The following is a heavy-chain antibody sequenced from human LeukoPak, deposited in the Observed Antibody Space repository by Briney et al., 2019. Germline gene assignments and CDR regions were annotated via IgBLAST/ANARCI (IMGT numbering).Heavy chain of an antibody. Sequence: VASVKVSCKASGYTFTGYYLHWVRQAPGQGLEWMGWINPNSGGTNYAQKFQGRVTITRDTSISTAYMEVSRLRSDDTAVYYCARVGGPGYSSGWYGYWGQGTLVTVSS. CDR1: GYTFTGYY. J-gene: IGHJ4*02. V-gene: IGHV1-2*02. CDR3: ARVGGPGYSSGWYGY. D-gene: IGHD6-19*01. CDR2: INPNSGGT.